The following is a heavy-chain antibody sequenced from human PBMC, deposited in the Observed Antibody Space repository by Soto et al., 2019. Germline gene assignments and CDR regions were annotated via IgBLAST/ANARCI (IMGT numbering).Heavy chain of an antibody. Sequence: EVQLVESGGGLVQPGGSLRLSCAASGFTFNNFGMNWVRQAPGKGLEWVSYISSSSSTIYYADSVKGRFTISRDNAKNSLDLQMSSLRAEDTAVYYCARGYSSGWYSWFDPWGQGTLVTVSS. CDR1: GFTFNNFG. CDR3: ARGYSSGWYSWFDP. V-gene: IGHV3-48*01. D-gene: IGHD6-19*01. J-gene: IGHJ5*02. CDR2: ISSSSSTI.